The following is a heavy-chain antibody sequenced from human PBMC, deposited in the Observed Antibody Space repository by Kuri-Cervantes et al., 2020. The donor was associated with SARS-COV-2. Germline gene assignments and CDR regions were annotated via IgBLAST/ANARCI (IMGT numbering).Heavy chain of an antibody. V-gene: IGHV6-1*01. D-gene: IGHD3-3*01. J-gene: IGHJ6*02. Sequence: SCAISGDSVSSNSAAWNWIRQSPSRGLEWLGRTYYRSKWYNDYAVSVKSRITINPDTSKNQFSLQLNSVTPEDTAVYYCARDRSIFGVVTPRMDYYYGMDVWGQGTTVTVSS. CDR3: ARDRSIFGVVTPRMDYYYGMDV. CDR1: GDSVSSNSAA. CDR2: TYYRSKWYN.